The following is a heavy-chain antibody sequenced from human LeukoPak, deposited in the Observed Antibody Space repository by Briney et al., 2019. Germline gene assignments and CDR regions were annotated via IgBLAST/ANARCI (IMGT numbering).Heavy chain of an antibody. Sequence: SETLSLTCTVSGGSISSCGYYWGWIRQPPGKGLEWIGSVHCSGNTYYNPSLKSRVTISVDTSKNQFSLKLSSVTAADTAVYYCASNHQLLFNYWGQGTLVTVSS. CDR3: ASNHQLLFNY. V-gene: IGHV4-39*07. J-gene: IGHJ4*02. CDR1: GGSISSCGYY. D-gene: IGHD2-2*01. CDR2: VHCSGNT.